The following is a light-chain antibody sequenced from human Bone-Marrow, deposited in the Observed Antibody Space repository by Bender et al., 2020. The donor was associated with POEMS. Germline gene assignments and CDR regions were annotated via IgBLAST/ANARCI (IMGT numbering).Light chain of an antibody. CDR2: QDN. J-gene: IGLJ3*02. CDR3: QSYDNSLGGWV. Sequence: LYQDNKRPSGVPERFSGSKSGTSASLAITGLQAEDEGDYYCQSYDNSLGGWVFGGGTKLTVL. V-gene: IGLV1-40*01.